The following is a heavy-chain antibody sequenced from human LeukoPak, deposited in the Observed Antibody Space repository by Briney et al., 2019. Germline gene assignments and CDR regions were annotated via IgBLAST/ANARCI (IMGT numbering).Heavy chain of an antibody. CDR1: GYSISSGYY. D-gene: IGHD4-23*01. V-gene: IGHV4-38-2*02. J-gene: IGHJ4*02. CDR2: IYHSGTI. CDR3: ARSRGNTVVTRSFDY. Sequence: SETLSLTCTVSGYSISSGYYWGWIRQPPGKGLEWLASIYHSGTIYYNPSLKSRVTISVGTSKNQFSLKLTSVTAADTAVYYCARSRGNTVVTRSFDYWGQGTLVTVSS.